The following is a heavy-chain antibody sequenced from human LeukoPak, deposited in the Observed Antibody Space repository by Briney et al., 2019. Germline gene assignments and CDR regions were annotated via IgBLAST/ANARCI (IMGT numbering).Heavy chain of an antibody. J-gene: IGHJ3*02. CDR2: ISSSGSTI. Sequence: GGSLRLSCAASGFTFSDYYMSWIRQAPGKGLEWVSYISSSGSTIYYADSVKGRFTISRDNAKNSLYLQMNSLRAEDTAVYYCARRRYCSSTSCYTTRGDAFDIWGQGTMVTVPS. D-gene: IGHD2-2*02. CDR1: GFTFSDYY. V-gene: IGHV3-11*01. CDR3: ARRRYCSSTSCYTTRGDAFDI.